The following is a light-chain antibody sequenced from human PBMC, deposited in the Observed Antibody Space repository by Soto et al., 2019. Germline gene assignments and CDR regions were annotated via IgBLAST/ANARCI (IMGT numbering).Light chain of an antibody. Sequence: QSVLTQPRSVSGSPGQSVTISCTGTSSDVGGYNYVSWYQQHPGKAPKLTIYDVSKWPSGVPDRFSGSKSGNTASLTISGLQAEDEADYYCCSYAGNSLWVFGGGTKLTVL. J-gene: IGLJ3*02. V-gene: IGLV2-11*01. CDR1: SSDVGGYNY. CDR2: DVS. CDR3: CSYAGNSLWV.